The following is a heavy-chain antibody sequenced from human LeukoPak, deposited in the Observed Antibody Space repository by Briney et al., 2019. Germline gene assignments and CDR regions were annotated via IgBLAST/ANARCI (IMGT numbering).Heavy chain of an antibody. V-gene: IGHV1-24*01. D-gene: IGHD3-22*01. Sequence: GASVKVSCKVSGYTLTELSMHWVRQAPGKGLEWMGGFDPEDGETIYAQKFQGRVTMTEDTSTDTAYMELSSLRSEDTAVYYCATYGKTYYYDSSGPQRGSYYFDYWGQGTLVTVSS. J-gene: IGHJ4*02. CDR2: FDPEDGET. CDR3: ATYGKTYYYDSSGPQRGSYYFDY. CDR1: GYTLTELS.